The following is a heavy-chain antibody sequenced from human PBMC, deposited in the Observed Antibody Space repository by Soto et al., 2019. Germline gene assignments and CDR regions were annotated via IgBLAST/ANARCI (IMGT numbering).Heavy chain of an antibody. Sequence: GGSLRLSCAASGFTFSICGMSWVRQAPGKGPEWVSSVSDSGGSTYYADSVKGRFTISRDNSKSTLYLQMNSLRAEDTAVYYCAKYSALIPTFFDSWGPGTLVTVSS. CDR3: AKYSALIPTFFDS. CDR1: GFTFSICG. CDR2: VSDSGGST. V-gene: IGHV3-23*01. D-gene: IGHD6-6*01. J-gene: IGHJ4*02.